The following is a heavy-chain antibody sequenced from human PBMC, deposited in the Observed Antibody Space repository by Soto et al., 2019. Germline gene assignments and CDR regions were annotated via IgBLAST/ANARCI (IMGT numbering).Heavy chain of an antibody. Sequence: SVKVSCKASGFTLTSSAMQWVRQARGQRLEWIGWIVVGSGNTNYAQKFQERVTITRDMSTSTAYMELSSLRSEDTAVYYCAAADYYDSSGYLDAFDIWGQGTMVTVSS. CDR3: AAADYYDSSGYLDAFDI. V-gene: IGHV1-58*02. CDR1: GFTLTSSA. CDR2: IVVGSGNT. D-gene: IGHD3-22*01. J-gene: IGHJ3*02.